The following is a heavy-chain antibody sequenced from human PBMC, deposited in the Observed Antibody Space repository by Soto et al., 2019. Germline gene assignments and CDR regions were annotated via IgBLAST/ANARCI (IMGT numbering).Heavy chain of an antibody. CDR1: GDTFRSYT. J-gene: IGHJ4*02. Sequence: QVQLVQSGAEVKRPGSSVKVSCKASGDTFRSYTINWVRQAPGQGLEWMGRIIPIIGKANYAQRFQGRVTITAVKSTSTAYMELSSLRSEDTAVYYCARANYDILTGLDYWGQGTLVTVSS. CDR2: IIPIIGKA. D-gene: IGHD3-9*01. CDR3: ARANYDILTGLDY. V-gene: IGHV1-69*08.